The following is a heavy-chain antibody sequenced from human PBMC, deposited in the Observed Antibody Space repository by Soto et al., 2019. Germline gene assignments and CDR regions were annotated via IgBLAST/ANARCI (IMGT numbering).Heavy chain of an antibody. CDR3: ARNGYCSSTSCYYYYYGMDV. CDR1: GFTFSSYA. Sequence: GGSLRRSCAASGFTFSSYAMHWVRQAPGKGLEWVAVISYDGSNKYYADSVKGRFTISRDNSKNTLYLQMNSLRAEDTAVYYCARNGYCSSTSCYYYYYGMDVWGQGTTVTVSS. CDR2: ISYDGSNK. D-gene: IGHD2-2*01. V-gene: IGHV3-30-3*01. J-gene: IGHJ6*02.